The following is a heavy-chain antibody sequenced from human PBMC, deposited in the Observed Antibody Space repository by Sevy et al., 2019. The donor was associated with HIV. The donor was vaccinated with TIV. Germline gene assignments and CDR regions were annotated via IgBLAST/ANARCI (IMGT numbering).Heavy chain of an antibody. CDR3: ARGLFGTSSY. CDR1: GFTVSSYY. Sequence: GGSLRLSCATSGFTVSSYYMSWVRQAPGKGLEWVSLIYSGGNTYYADSVKDGLTISRDNSKNTLYLQMNSLRAEDTAVYYCARGLFGTSSYWGQGTLVTVSS. CDR2: IYSGGNT. V-gene: IGHV3-53*01. D-gene: IGHD6-13*01. J-gene: IGHJ4*02.